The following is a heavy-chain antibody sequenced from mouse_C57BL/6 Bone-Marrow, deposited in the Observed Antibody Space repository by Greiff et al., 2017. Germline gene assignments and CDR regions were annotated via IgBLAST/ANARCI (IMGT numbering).Heavy chain of an antibody. CDR2: ISSGGSYT. J-gene: IGHJ1*03. V-gene: IGHV5-6*01. CDR3: ARHEDYYGSGWYFDV. D-gene: IGHD1-1*01. CDR1: GFTFSSYG. Sequence: EVHLVESGGDLVKPGGSLKLSCAASGFTFSSYGMSWVRQTPDKRLEWVATISSGGSYTYYPDSVKGRFTISRDNAKNTLYLQMSSLKSEDTAMYYCARHEDYYGSGWYFDVWGTGTTVTVSS.